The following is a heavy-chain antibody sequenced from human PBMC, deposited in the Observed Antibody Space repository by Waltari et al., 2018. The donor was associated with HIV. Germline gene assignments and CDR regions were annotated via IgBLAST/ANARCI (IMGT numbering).Heavy chain of an antibody. J-gene: IGHJ4*02. D-gene: IGHD4-4*01. CDR2: IYHSGST. CDR3: ARDYSNYGRLNDYFDY. CDR1: GYSISSGYY. Sequence: QVQLQESGPGLVKPSETLSLTCAVSGYSISSGYYWGWIRQPPGKGLEWIGSIYHSGSTYYNPSLKSRVTISVDTSKNQFSLKLSSVTAADTAVYYCARDYSNYGRLNDYFDYWGQGTLVTVSS. V-gene: IGHV4-38-2*01.